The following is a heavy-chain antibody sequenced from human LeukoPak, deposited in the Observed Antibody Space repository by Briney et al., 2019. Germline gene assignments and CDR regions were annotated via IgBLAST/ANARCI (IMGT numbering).Heavy chain of an antibody. D-gene: IGHD6-13*01. J-gene: IGHJ4*02. CDR1: GFTLSNYD. Sequence: GGSLRLSCAASGFTLSNYDMNWVRQAPGKGLEWVSSISTSSRYIYYKDSVRGRFTISRDNAKNSLYLQMNSLRAEDTAVYYCARDPGIAAARTVGYFDFWGQGILVTVSS. CDR2: ISTSSRYI. CDR3: ARDPGIAAARTVGYFDF. V-gene: IGHV3-21*01.